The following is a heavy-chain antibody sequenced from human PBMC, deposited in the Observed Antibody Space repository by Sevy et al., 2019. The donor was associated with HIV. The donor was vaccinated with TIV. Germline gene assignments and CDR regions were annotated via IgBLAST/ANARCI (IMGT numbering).Heavy chain of an antibody. V-gene: IGHV4-39*01. CDR2: IYYSGST. Sequence: SETLSLTCTVSGGSISSSSYYWGWIRQPPGKGLEWIGSIYYSGSTYYNPSLKSRVTISVDTSKNQFSLKLSSVTAADTAVYYCARLRYCSSTSCYGTMGYYYGMDVWGQGTTVTVSS. J-gene: IGHJ6*02. CDR1: GGSISSSSYY. D-gene: IGHD2-2*01. CDR3: ARLRYCSSTSCYGTMGYYYGMDV.